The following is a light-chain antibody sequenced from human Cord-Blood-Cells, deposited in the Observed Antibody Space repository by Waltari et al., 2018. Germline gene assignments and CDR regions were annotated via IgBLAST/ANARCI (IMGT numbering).Light chain of an antibody. CDR1: QRVSSY. V-gene: IGKV3-11*01. J-gene: IGKJ3*01. CDR3: QQRSNWPPFT. Sequence: EIVLTQSPATLSWSQGERATLPCRASQRVSSYLAWYQQKPGQAPRLRIYDASNRATGIPARFSGSGSGTDFTLTISSLEAEDFAVYYCQQRSNWPPFTFGPGTKVDIK. CDR2: DAS.